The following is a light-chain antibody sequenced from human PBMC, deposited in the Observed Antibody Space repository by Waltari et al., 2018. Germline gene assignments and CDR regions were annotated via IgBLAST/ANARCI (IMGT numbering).Light chain of an antibody. Sequence: QSALTPPTSVSGSPGQSVTISCTGTSRDVAFYHYLSWYQHYPGKVPQLLIYDVSDRPSGVSSRFSGSKSGNTASLTISGLQADDEADYYCNSYTGSSSWMFGGGTKLTVL. CDR2: DVS. V-gene: IGLV2-14*03. CDR3: NSYTGSSSWM. J-gene: IGLJ3*02. CDR1: SRDVAFYHY.